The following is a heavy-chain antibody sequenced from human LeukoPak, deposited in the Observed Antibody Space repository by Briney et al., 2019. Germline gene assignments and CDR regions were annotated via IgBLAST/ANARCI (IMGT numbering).Heavy chain of an antibody. J-gene: IGHJ4*02. CDR3: ARLAMYSSGWSILDY. CDR2: IYYSGST. D-gene: IGHD6-19*01. CDR1: GASISSNY. V-gene: IGHV4-59*08. Sequence: SETLSLTCTVSGASISSNYWSWIRQPPGKGLEWIGYIYYSGSTNYNPSLESRVTISVDTSKNQFSLQMNSVTAADTAVFYCARLAMYSSGWSILDYWGQGALVTVSS.